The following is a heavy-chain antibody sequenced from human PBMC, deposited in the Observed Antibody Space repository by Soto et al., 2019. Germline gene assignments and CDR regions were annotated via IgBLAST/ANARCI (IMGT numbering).Heavy chain of an antibody. CDR1: GFTFSSYW. D-gene: IGHD1-26*01. V-gene: IGHV3-74*01. J-gene: IGHJ4*02. CDR3: ARDGGVYSGTAFDY. CDR2: INSDGSST. Sequence: EVQLVEFGGGLVQPGGSLRLSCEASGFTFSSYWRHWFGQAPGKGLVWVSRINSDGSSTSYADSVKARFTISRDNAKNTLYLQMNSLRAEDTAVYYCARDGGVYSGTAFDYWGQGTLVTVSS.